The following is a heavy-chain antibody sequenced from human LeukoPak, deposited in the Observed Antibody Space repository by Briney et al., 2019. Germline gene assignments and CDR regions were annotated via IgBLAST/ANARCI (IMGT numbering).Heavy chain of an antibody. V-gene: IGHV4-34*01. CDR3: ARGSTKNFDY. CDR2: INHSGST. CDR1: GGSFSGYY. Sequence: SETLSLTCAVYGGSFSGYYWSWIRQPPGKGLEWIGEINHSGSTNYNPSLKSRVTISVDTSKNQFSLKLSSVTAADTAVYYCARGSTKNFDYWGQRTLVTVSS. J-gene: IGHJ4*02.